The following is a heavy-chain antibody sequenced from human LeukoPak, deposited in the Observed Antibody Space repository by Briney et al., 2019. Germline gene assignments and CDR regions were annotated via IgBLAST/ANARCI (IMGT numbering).Heavy chain of an antibody. CDR2: IIPIFGTA. Sequence: ASVKVSCKASGGTFSSYAISWVRQAPGQGLEWMGGIIPIFGTASYAQKFQGRVAITADKSTSTAYMELSSLRSEDTAVYYCAREEYGMDVWGKGTTVTVSS. V-gene: IGHV1-69*06. J-gene: IGHJ6*04. CDR1: GGTFSSYA. CDR3: AREEYGMDV.